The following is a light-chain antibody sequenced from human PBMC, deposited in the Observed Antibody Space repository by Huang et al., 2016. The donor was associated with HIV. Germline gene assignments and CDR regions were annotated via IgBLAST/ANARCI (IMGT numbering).Light chain of an antibody. Sequence: DVVLSQSPVSLPVTLGQSASISCRSSQSLDYSDGNIYLSWFHQRPGQSPRRLIYNVFKRDSGVPDRCSGSGSATDFTLKISRVEAEDVGIYYCMQGTHWPPYTFGQGTKLEI. CDR2: NVF. CDR1: QSLDYSDGNIY. J-gene: IGKJ2*01. CDR3: MQGTHWPPYT. V-gene: IGKV2-30*01.